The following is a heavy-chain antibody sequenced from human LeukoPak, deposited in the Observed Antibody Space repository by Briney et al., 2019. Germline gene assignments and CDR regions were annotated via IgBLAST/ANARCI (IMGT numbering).Heavy chain of an antibody. J-gene: IGHJ4*02. D-gene: IGHD5-18*01. CDR2: INPNSGGT. Sequence: GASVKVSRKTSGYTFIDYYVHWVRKAPGQGLEWLGWINPNSGGTSNAQMLQGRVTLTRDTSINTAYMELRRLTSDDTAVYYCARDFIRGSSFAYRLLESWGQGTLVIVSS. CDR3: ARDFIRGSSFAYRLLES. V-gene: IGHV1-2*02. CDR1: GYTFIDYY.